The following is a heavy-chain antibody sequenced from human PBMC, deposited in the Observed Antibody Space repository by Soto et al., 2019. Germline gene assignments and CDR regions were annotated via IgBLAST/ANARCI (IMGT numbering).Heavy chain of an antibody. CDR3: ARHRDSSGFPDAFDI. D-gene: IGHD3-22*01. Sequence: GESLKLSCKGSGYSFTSYWISWVRQMPGKGLEWMGRIDPSDSYTNYSPSFQGHVTISADKSISTAYLQWSSLKASDTAMYYCARHRDSSGFPDAFDIWGQGTMVTVSS. CDR1: GYSFTSYW. V-gene: IGHV5-10-1*01. J-gene: IGHJ3*02. CDR2: IDPSDSYT.